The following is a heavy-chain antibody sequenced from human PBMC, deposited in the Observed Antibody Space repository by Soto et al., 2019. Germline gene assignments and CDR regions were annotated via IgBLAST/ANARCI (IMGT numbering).Heavy chain of an antibody. Sequence: GGSLRLSCAASGFTFSNYGMHWVRQAPGKGLEWVAIIWYDGSNKFYADSVKGRFTISRDNAKNSLYLQMNSLRSEDTAVYYCARVLQGTIFGVVSNPYYYYGMDVWGQGTTVTVSS. J-gene: IGHJ6*02. CDR2: IWYDGSNK. D-gene: IGHD3-3*01. CDR3: ARVLQGTIFGVVSNPYYYYGMDV. V-gene: IGHV3-30*02. CDR1: GFTFSNYG.